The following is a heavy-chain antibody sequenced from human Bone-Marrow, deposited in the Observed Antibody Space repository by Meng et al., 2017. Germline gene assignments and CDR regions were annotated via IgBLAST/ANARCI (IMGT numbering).Heavy chain of an antibody. J-gene: IGHJ4*02. D-gene: IGHD3-10*01. V-gene: IGHV3-66*01. CDR3: ARDGWVSSRYDY. Sequence: DVQLVESGGGLVQPGGSLRLSCSASGFTVTNNYMSWVRQAPGRGLEWVAYIDSGGNTFYADSVKGRFIISRDNAKSTLYLQMNSLRVEDTAVYFCARDGWVSSRYDYWGQGILVTVSS. CDR1: GFTVTNNY. CDR2: IDSGGNT.